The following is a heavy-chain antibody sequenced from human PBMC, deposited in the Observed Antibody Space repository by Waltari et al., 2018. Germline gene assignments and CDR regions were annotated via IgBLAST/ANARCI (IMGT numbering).Heavy chain of an antibody. CDR2: VRYDGNNQ. D-gene: IGHD1-1*01. Sequence: QVSLVESGGGVVRPGGSLRLACTASGFSFSIFGIHWIRQAPGKGLEWGAYVRYDGNNQEYADSGKGRFTISRDNSKNTLYLQMNSLTLEDTALYFCAKGLGTVTDLWGQGTVVTVSS. J-gene: IGHJ5*02. V-gene: IGHV3-30*02. CDR1: GFSFSIFG. CDR3: AKGLGTVTDL.